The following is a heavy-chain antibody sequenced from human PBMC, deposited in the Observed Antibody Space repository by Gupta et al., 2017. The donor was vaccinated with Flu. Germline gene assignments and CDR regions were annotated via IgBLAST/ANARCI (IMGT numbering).Heavy chain of an antibody. CDR2: ISGSSGTT. CDR1: GFTFSNYA. J-gene: IGHJ6*02. D-gene: IGHD3-16*01. V-gene: IGHV3-23*01. CDR3: AKDLTGRPRTPWGGGMDV. Sequence: EVQLLESGGNLVQPGGSMRLSCAASGFTFSNYAMTWVRQAAGKGLEWVSAISGSSGTTYYSASVKGRFTISRDNSKNTLYLQMNSLRAEDTAVYYCAKDLTGRPRTPWGGGMDVWGQGTTVTVSS.